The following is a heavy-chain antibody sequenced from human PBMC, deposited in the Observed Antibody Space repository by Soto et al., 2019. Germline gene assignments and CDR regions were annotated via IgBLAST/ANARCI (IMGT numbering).Heavy chain of an antibody. D-gene: IGHD6-19*01. J-gene: IGHJ4*02. CDR1: GFSFSSYA. CDR2: ISGGGGST. CDR3: AKARGDSSGRRAFDS. V-gene: IGHV3-23*01. Sequence: EVQLLESGGGLVQPGGSLRLSCAASGFSFSSYAMNWVRQAPGKGLEWVSGISGGGGSTYYADSVEGRFTLSRDNSKNTLYLQMNSLRAEDTAVYYCAKARGDSSGRRAFDSWGQGTLVTVS.